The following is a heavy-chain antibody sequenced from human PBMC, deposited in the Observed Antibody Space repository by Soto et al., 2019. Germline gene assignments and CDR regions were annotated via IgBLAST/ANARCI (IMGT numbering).Heavy chain of an antibody. CDR1: GASIGNGDYY. CDR2: MYSTGNT. J-gene: IGHJ4*02. V-gene: IGHV4-61*08. Sequence: PSETLSLTCTVSGASIGNGDYYWSWIRQPPGKGLEWTGYMYSTGNTNYNPSPKSRVTVSIDTSKNQFFLRLNSVTAADSAVYYCAREFGDNWNYEAYWGQGTAVTVSS. CDR3: AREFGDNWNYEAY. D-gene: IGHD1-7*01.